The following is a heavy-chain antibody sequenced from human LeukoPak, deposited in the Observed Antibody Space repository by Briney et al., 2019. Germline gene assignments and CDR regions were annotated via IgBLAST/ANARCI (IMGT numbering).Heavy chain of an antibody. Sequence: ASVKVSCKASGYTFTSYYMNWVRQAPGQGLEWMGIINPSGGSTSYAQKFQGRVTMTRDTSTSTVYMELSSLRSEDTAVYYCARDDYDILTGYYPSPFDYWGQGTLVTVSS. CDR3: ARDDYDILTGYYPSPFDY. D-gene: IGHD3-9*01. CDR2: INPSGGST. CDR1: GYTFTSYY. J-gene: IGHJ4*02. V-gene: IGHV1-46*01.